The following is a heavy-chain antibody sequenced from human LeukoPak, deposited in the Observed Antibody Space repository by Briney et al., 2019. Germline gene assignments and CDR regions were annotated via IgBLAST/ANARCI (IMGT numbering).Heavy chain of an antibody. CDR2: IYYSGST. Sequence: SETLSLTCTVSGGSISSSSYYWGWIRQPPGKGLEWIGSIYYSGSTYYNPSLKSRVTISVDTSKNQFSLKLSSVTAADTAVYYCARDEGGSAFDIWGQGTMVTVSS. D-gene: IGHD2-15*01. J-gene: IGHJ3*02. CDR1: GGSISSSSYY. CDR3: ARDEGGSAFDI. V-gene: IGHV4-39*07.